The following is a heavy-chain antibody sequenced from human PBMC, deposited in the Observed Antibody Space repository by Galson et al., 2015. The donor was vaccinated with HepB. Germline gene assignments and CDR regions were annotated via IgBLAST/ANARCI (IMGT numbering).Heavy chain of an antibody. CDR1: GFTFSTYV. V-gene: IGHV3-30*18. Sequence: SLRLSCAASGFTFSTYVIHWVRQAPGKGLEWVAVISSDGRNKYSADSVKGRFTISRDNSKNTLYLQMNSLSAADTAVYYCAKEREVMDAFDVWGQGTMVTVSS. J-gene: IGHJ3*01. D-gene: IGHD2-21*01. CDR3: AKEREVMDAFDV. CDR2: ISSDGRNK.